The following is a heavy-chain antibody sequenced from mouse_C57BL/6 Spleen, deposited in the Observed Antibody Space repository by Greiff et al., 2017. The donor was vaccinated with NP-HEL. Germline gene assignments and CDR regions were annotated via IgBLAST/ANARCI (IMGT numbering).Heavy chain of an antibody. CDR3: TADGAGQATGAMGY. CDR1: GFNIKDYY. J-gene: IGHJ4*01. CDR2: IDPEDGDT. V-gene: IGHV14-1*01. Sequence: EVQLQQSGAELVRPGASVKLSCTASGFNIKDYYMHWVKQRPEQGLEWIGRIDPEDGDTEYAPKFQGKATMTADTSSNTAYLQLSSLTSEDTAVDYCTADGAGQATGAMGYWGQGTSVTVSS. D-gene: IGHD3-2*02.